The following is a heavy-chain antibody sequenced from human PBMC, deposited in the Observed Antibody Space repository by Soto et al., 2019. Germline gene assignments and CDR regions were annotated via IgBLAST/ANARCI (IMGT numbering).Heavy chain of an antibody. V-gene: IGHV3-15*01. CDR2: IKSKTDGGTT. CDR1: GCTFSNAW. Sequence: PGGSLRLSCAASGCTFSNAWMTWVRQAPGKGLEWLGRIKSKTDGGTTYYAAPVKGRFTISRDDSKNEVCLQMNSLKTEDTAVYYCTTTGKIDYWVQGALVTVSS. CDR3: TTTGKIDY. D-gene: IGHD1-1*01. J-gene: IGHJ4*02.